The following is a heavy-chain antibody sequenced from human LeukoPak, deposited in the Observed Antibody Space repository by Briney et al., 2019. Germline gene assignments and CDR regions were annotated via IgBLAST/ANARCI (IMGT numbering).Heavy chain of an antibody. CDR2: ISSSSSYI. Sequence: GGSLRLSCAASGFTFSSYSMNWVRQAPGKGLEWVSSISSSSSYIYYADSVKGRFTISRDNAKNSLYLQMKSLRAEDTAVYYCARSSSAHWDYWGQGTLVTVSS. D-gene: IGHD3-22*01. CDR3: ARSSSAHWDY. J-gene: IGHJ4*02. V-gene: IGHV3-21*01. CDR1: GFTFSSYS.